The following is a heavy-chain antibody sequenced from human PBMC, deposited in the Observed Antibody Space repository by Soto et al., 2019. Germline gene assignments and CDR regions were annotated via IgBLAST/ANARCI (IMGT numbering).Heavy chain of an antibody. Sequence: PSETLSLTCTVSGGSVSSGDYFWSWIRQPPGKGLEWIGCIYDSGSSYYNPSLKSRVTMSVDTSKNQFSLKLRSVTAADTAMYYCAREKGYISGPKNFDSWGQGTLGT. D-gene: IGHD5-12*01. V-gene: IGHV4-30-4*01. CDR1: GGSVSSGDYF. J-gene: IGHJ4*02. CDR3: AREKGYISGPKNFDS. CDR2: IYDSGSS.